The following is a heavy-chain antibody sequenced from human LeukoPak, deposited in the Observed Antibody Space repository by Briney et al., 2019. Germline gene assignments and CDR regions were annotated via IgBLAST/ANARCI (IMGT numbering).Heavy chain of an antibody. CDR3: ARDRGGGWYFGY. J-gene: IGHJ4*02. Sequence: SETPSLTCAVYGGSFSGYYWSWIRQPPGKGLEWIGEINHSGSTNYNPSLMSRVTISVDTSKNQFSLQLSSVTPDDTAVYYCARDRGGGWYFGYWGQGTLVTVSS. CDR1: GGSFSGYY. V-gene: IGHV4-34*01. CDR2: INHSGST. D-gene: IGHD6-19*01.